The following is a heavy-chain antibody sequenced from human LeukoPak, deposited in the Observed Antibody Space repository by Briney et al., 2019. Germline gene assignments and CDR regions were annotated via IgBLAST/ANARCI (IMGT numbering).Heavy chain of an antibody. CDR1: GGSFSGYY. CDR3: ARGYGSGFAY. Sequence: SETLSLTCAVSGGSFSGYYWSWIRQSPGKGLEWIGETNQSGSTNHNPSLKSRVTISVDTSKNQFSLKVCSVTAADTAVYYCARGYGSGFAYWGQGTLVTVSS. CDR2: TNQSGST. J-gene: IGHJ4*02. V-gene: IGHV4-34*01. D-gene: IGHD3-10*01.